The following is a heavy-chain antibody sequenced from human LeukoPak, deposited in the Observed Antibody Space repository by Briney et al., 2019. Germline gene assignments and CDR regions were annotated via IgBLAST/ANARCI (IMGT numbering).Heavy chain of an antibody. V-gene: IGHV3-53*01. D-gene: IGHD4-17*01. CDR3: ARLFGDVTTYDY. Sequence: GGSLRLSCAASGFTVSSNYMSWVRQAPGKGLEWVSVIYSGGSTYYADSVKGRFTISRDNSKNTLYLQMNSLRAEDTALYYCARLFGDVTTYDYWGQGTLVTVSS. J-gene: IGHJ4*02. CDR2: IYSGGST. CDR1: GFTVSSNY.